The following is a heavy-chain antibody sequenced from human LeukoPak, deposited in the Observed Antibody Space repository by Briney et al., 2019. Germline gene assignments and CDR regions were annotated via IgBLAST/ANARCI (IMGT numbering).Heavy chain of an antibody. D-gene: IGHD2-21*01. CDR3: AKVVGMCDY. CDR2: ISGGGGST. CDR1: GFTFSNYA. Sequence: GGSLRLSCAASGFTFSNYAMSWVRQAPGKGLEWVSGISGGGGSTDYADSVKGRFTISGDNSKNTLYLQMNSLRAEDTAVYYCAKVVGMCDYWGQGTLVTVSS. V-gene: IGHV3-23*01. J-gene: IGHJ4*02.